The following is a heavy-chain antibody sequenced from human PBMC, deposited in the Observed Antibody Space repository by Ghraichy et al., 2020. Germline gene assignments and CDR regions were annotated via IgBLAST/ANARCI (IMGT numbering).Heavy chain of an antibody. CDR1: GGTFTSYA. CDR2: INTNTGNP. V-gene: IGHV7-4-1*01. D-gene: IGHD3-9*01. J-gene: IGHJ1*01. CDR3: ASGALSQNPDFQH. Sequence: ASVKVSCKASGGTFTSYAMDWVRQAPGQGLEWMGWINTNTGNPTYAQGFTGRFVFSLDTSVSTAYLQICSLKAEDTAVYYCASGALSQNPDFQHWGQGTLVTVSS.